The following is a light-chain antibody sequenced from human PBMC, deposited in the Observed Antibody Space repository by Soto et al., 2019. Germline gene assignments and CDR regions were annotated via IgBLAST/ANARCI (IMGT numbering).Light chain of an antibody. CDR2: DAS. CDR1: QSISSW. J-gene: IGKJ1*01. V-gene: IGKV1-5*01. Sequence: DIQMTQSPSTLSASVGDRVTSTGRASQSISSWLAWYQQKPGKAPNLLIYDASSLESGVPSRFSGSGSGTEFTLTISSLQPDDFATYYCQQYNSYPTVGQGTKVEIK. CDR3: QQYNSYPT.